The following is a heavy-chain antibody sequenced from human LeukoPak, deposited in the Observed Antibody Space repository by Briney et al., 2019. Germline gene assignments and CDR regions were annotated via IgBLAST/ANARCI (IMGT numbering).Heavy chain of an antibody. V-gene: IGHV3-7*01. J-gene: IGHJ3*02. CDR3: ARAPLEAPHHVREGAFDI. CDR2: IGEDGSEK. Sequence: PGGSLRLSLAASGFTFSNYWMTWVRQAPGKGLEWVANIGEDGSEKYYVDSVKGRFTISRDNAKNSPYLQMNSLRAEDTAVYYCARAPLEAPHHVREGAFDIWGQGTMVTVSS. CDR1: GFTFSNYW. D-gene: IGHD1-1*01.